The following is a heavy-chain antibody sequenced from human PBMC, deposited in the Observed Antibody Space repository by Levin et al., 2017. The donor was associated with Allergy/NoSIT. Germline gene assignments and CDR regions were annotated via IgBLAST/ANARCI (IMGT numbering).Heavy chain of an antibody. Sequence: ASVKVSCKASGYTFTGHYIHWMRQGPGQGFEWMGWIHPNSDATRYAPKFQGMVTLTRDTSITTAYMEMTSLRSDDTAVYYCARELASGAYYPDYWGQGTLVTVSS. V-gene: IGHV1-2*02. CDR3: ARELASGAYYPDY. CDR1: GYTFTGHY. J-gene: IGHJ4*02. CDR2: IHPNSDAT. D-gene: IGHD2-15*01.